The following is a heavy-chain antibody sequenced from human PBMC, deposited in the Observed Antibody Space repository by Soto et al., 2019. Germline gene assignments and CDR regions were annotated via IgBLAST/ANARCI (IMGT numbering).Heavy chain of an antibody. V-gene: IGHV3-20*04. J-gene: IGHJ3*01. CDR2: ITWNGATT. CDR1: GFTFDDHG. CDR3: ARDGGVVVAVDAFDV. D-gene: IGHD6-19*01. Sequence: EVQLVESGGGVVRPGGSLRLSCAASGFTFDDHGMTWVRQAPGKGLEWVSGITWNGATTGYPDSVKGRFTISRDNAKNSLYLQMNSLRVEDTALYYCARDGGVVVAVDAFDVWGQGTIGTVSS.